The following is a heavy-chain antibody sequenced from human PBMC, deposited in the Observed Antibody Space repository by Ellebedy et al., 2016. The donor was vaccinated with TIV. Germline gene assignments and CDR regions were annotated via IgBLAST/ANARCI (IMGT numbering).Heavy chain of an antibody. D-gene: IGHD1-26*01. CDR1: GGTFSSYA. CDR2: IIPIFGTA. V-gene: IGHV1-69*05. J-gene: IGHJ4*02. Sequence: SVKVSCXASGGTFSSYAISWVRQAPGQGLEWMGGIIPIFGTANYAQKFQGRVTMTRDTSTSTVYMELSSLRSEDTAVYYCARDRTHGSYYWFDYWGQGTLVTVSS. CDR3: ARDRTHGSYYWFDY.